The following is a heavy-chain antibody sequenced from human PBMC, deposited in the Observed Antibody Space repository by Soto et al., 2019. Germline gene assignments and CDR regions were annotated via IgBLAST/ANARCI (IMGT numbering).Heavy chain of an antibody. J-gene: IGHJ5*02. CDR3: AKLPCTSSTCYFPGWFDP. CDR2: VYYSGSS. D-gene: IGHD2-2*01. CDR1: GDSISGGASF. Sequence: SETLSLTCTVSGDSISGGASFWSWIRQPPWKGLEWIANVYYSGSSYYNPSLKSRLTISVDTTKNQFSLQLKSMTAADTAVYYCAKLPCTSSTCYFPGWFDPWGQGXLVTVYS. V-gene: IGHV4-30-4*02.